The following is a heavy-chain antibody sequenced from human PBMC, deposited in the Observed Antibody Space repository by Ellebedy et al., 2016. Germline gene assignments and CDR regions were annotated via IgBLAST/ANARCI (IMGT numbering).Heavy chain of an antibody. J-gene: IGHJ6*03. CDR1: GGTFTTYA. D-gene: IGHD5-18*01. CDR3: SRGSGYSYGLTINYYYYYMHV. CDR2: IIPSLDTP. V-gene: IGHV1-69*10. Sequence: SVKVSCKTPGGTFTTYAFSWVRQAPGHGLEWMGGIIPSLDTPNYAQKFQGRVTIPADRSTNTVYMELRSLRSEDTAVYDCSRGSGYSYGLTINYYYYYMHVWGKGTTVTVSS.